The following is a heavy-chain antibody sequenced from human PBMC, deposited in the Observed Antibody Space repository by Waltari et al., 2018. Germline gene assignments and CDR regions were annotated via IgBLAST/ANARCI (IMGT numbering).Heavy chain of an antibody. CDR1: GFSLRNYW. V-gene: IGHV3-74*01. J-gene: IGHJ4*02. CDR3: ASGKFL. Sequence: EVKLVESGGGLIQPGGSLTLSCAASGFSLRNYWMHWVRQAPGKGLVGVSLSNDDGINTNDADAGKGRFTISRDNTNNRLYLQMNSLRAEDTAVYYCASGKFLWGQGTLVTVSS. CDR2: SNDDGINT.